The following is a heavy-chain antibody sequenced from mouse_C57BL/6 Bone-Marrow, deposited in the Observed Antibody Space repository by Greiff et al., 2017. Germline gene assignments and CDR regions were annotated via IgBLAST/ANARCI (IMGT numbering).Heavy chain of an antibody. CDR1: GFNIKDDY. Sequence: VQLKESGAELVRPGASVKLSCTASGFNIKDDYMHWVKQRPEQGLEWIGWIDPENGDTEYASKFQGKATITADTSSNTAYLQLSSLTSEDTAVYYGTDYYGSSYYYAMDYWGQGTSVTVSS. J-gene: IGHJ4*01. D-gene: IGHD1-1*01. V-gene: IGHV14-4*01. CDR2: IDPENGDT. CDR3: TDYYGSSYYYAMDY.